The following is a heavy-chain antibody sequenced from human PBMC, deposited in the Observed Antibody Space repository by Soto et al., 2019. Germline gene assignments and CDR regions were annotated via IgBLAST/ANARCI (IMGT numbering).Heavy chain of an antibody. D-gene: IGHD1-26*01. J-gene: IGHJ4*02. CDR3: ARRYGGNLDY. CDR2: IYYSGST. Sequence: QVQLQESSPGLVKPSETRSLTCTVSGGSISSYYWSWIRQPPGKGLEWIGYIYYSGSTNYNSSLKSRVTISVDTAKNQFSLKLRSVTAADTAVYYCARRYGGNLDYWGQGTLVTVSS. V-gene: IGHV4-59*08. CDR1: GGSISSYY.